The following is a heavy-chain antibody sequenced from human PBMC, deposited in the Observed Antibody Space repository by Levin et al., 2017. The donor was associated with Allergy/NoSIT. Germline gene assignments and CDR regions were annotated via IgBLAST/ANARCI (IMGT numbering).Heavy chain of an antibody. CDR3: ARTYDSSGYYWWYFDY. Sequence: PGGSLRLSCAASGFTFSSYWMHWVRQAPGKGLVWVSRINSDGSSTSYADSVKGRFTISRDNAKNTLYLQMNSLRAEDTAVYYCARTYDSSGYYWWYFDYWGQGTLVTVSS. D-gene: IGHD3-22*01. CDR1: GFTFSSYW. J-gene: IGHJ4*02. V-gene: IGHV3-74*01. CDR2: INSDGSST.